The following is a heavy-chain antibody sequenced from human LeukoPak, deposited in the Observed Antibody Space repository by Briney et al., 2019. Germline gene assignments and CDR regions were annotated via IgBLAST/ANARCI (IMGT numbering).Heavy chain of an antibody. CDR1: GSTFSSYA. J-gene: IGHJ3*02. D-gene: IGHD1-1*01. V-gene: IGHV1-69*01. CDR2: IIPIFGTA. Sequence: SVKVSCKASGSTFSSYAISWVRQAPGQGLEWMGGIIPIFGTANYAQKFQGRVTITADESTSTAYMELSSLRSEDTAVYYCARRLRYNWNDSAFDIWGQGTMVTVSS. CDR3: ARRLRYNWNDSAFDI.